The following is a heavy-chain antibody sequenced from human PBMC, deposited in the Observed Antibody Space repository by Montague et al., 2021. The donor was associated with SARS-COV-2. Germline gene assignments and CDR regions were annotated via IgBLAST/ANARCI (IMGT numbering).Heavy chain of an antibody. V-gene: IGHV4-4*07. D-gene: IGHD2-2*01. CDR2: VYTSGST. CDR3: ASDVGVPPAPSYYCFDP. Sequence: SETLSLTCSVSGGSISSYYWSWIRQPPGKGLEWVGRVYTSGSTNFNPSLKSRVTMSVDTSKNQFSLKLSSVTAADTAVYYCASDVGVPPAPSYYCFDPWGQGTLVTVSS. J-gene: IGHJ5*02. CDR1: GGSISSYY.